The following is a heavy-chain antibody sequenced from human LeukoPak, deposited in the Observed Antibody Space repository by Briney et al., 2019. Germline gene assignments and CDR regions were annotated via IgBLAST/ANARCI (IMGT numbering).Heavy chain of an antibody. Sequence: GGSLRLSCAASGFTFSSYWMSWVRQAPGKGLEWVAHIKREGSEKYYVDSVKGRCTISRDNAKNSLYLQMNSLRAEDTAVYYCARESVLGFGAADYWGQGTLVTVSS. CDR3: ARESVLGFGAADY. CDR2: IKREGSEK. J-gene: IGHJ4*02. D-gene: IGHD3-10*01. CDR1: GFTFSSYW. V-gene: IGHV3-7*03.